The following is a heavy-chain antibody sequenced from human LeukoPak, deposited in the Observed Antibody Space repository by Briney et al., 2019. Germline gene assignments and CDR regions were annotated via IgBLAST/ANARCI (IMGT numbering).Heavy chain of an antibody. CDR2: INPNTGGT. CDR3: ARVLSWGWFDP. Sequence: ASVKVSCKASGYTFTGYFMHWVRQAPGQGLDWMGWINPNTGGTKYAQKFQGRVTMTRDTSIGTAYMELSTVTSDDTAVYYCARVLSWGWFDPWGQGTLVTVSS. J-gene: IGHJ5*02. V-gene: IGHV1-2*02. CDR1: GYTFTGYF. D-gene: IGHD3-16*01.